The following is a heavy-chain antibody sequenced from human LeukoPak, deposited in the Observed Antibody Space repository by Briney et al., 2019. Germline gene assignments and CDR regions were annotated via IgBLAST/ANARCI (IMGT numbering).Heavy chain of an antibody. J-gene: IGHJ4*02. CDR1: GFTLSSYW. CDR3: ASLSGSSSVEDY. CDR2: INSDGSST. V-gene: IGHV3-74*01. Sequence: GGSLRLSCAASGFTLSSYWMHWVRQAPGKGLVWVSRINSDGSSTSYADSVKGRFTISRDNAKSTVYLQMNSLRAEDTAVYYCASLSGSSSVEDYWGQGALVTVSS. D-gene: IGHD1-26*01.